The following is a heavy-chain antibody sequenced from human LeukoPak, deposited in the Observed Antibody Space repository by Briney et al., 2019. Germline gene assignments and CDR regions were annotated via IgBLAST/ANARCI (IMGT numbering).Heavy chain of an antibody. CDR2: IYYSGST. CDR3: ASRHGYTLSFDY. D-gene: IGHD5-24*01. Sequence: SETLSLTCTVSGGSISSYYWSWVRQPPGKGLEWIGYIYYSGSTNYNPSLKSRVTISVDTSKNQFSLKLSSVTAADTAVYYCASRHGYTLSFDYWGQGTLVTVSS. V-gene: IGHV4-59*08. J-gene: IGHJ4*02. CDR1: GGSISSYY.